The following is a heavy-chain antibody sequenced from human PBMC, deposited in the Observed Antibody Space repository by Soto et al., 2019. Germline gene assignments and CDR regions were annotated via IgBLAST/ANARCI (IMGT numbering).Heavy chain of an antibody. V-gene: IGHV3-23*01. CDR2: ISGSGGST. CDR1: GFTFSSYA. Sequence: VGSLRLSCAASGFTFSSYAMSWVRQARGKGLEWVSAISGSGGSTYYADSVKGRFTISRDNSKNTLYLQMNSLRAEDTAVYYCAKLRLSSDFWSGYYPGLGRFDPWGQGTLVTVSS. CDR3: AKLRLSSDFWSGYYPGLGRFDP. D-gene: IGHD3-3*01. J-gene: IGHJ5*02.